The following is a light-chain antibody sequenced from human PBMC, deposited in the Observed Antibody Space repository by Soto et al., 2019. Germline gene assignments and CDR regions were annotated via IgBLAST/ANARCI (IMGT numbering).Light chain of an antibody. CDR1: QDISNY. CDR3: QQYDNLST. CDR2: DAS. Sequence: DIQMTQSPSSLSASVGYRFTITCQASQDISNYLNWYQQKPGKAPKLLIYDASNLETGVPSRLSGSGSGTDFTFTISSLQPEDIATYYCQQYDNLSTFGQGTRLEIK. J-gene: IGKJ5*01. V-gene: IGKV1-33*01.